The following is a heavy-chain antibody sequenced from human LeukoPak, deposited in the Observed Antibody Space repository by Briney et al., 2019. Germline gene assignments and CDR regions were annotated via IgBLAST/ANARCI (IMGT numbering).Heavy chain of an antibody. CDR1: GFTFSTHS. V-gene: IGHV3-64D*06. D-gene: IGHD5-18*01. CDR3: ARDRGYTFDL. J-gene: IGHJ4*02. CDR2: INNNGGST. Sequence: GGSLRLSCSASGFTFSTHSMYWVRQAPGKGLEYVSGINNNGGSTYYPDSVKGRFTISRDNSKSTLFLQLSSLKAEDTAVYYCARDRGYTFDLWGQGTLVTVSS.